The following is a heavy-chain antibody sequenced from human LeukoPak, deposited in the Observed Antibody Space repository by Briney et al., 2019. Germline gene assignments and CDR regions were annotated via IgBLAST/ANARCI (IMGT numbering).Heavy chain of an antibody. D-gene: IGHD6-19*01. CDR2: ISSSSSYI. Sequence: GGSLRLSCAASGFTFSRYSMNWVRQAPGKGLEWVSSISSSSSYIYYADSVKGRFTISRDNAKNSLYLQMNSLRAEDTAVYYCARIPRVYSSGLIFDYWGQGTLVTVSS. J-gene: IGHJ4*02. CDR1: GFTFSRYS. V-gene: IGHV3-21*01. CDR3: ARIPRVYSSGLIFDY.